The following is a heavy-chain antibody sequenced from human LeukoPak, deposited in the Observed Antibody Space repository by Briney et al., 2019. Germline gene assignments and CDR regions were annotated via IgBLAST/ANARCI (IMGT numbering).Heavy chain of an antibody. V-gene: IGHV3-23*01. CDR1: GFTFSTYA. CDR3: AKTTHYDIFTGLDY. CDR2: ISGNDDTT. J-gene: IGHJ4*02. D-gene: IGHD3-9*01. Sequence: GGSLRLSCAASGFTFSTYAMTWVRQAPGKGLEWVSVISGNDDTTYYADSVKGRFTISRDNSKNTLYLQMNSLRAEDTAKYYCAKTTHYDIFTGLDYWGQGSLVTVSS.